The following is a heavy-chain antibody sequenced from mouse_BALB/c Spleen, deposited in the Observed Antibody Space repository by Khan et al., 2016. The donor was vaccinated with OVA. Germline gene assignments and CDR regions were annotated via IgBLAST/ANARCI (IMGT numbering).Heavy chain of an antibody. D-gene: IGHD2-14*01. CDR1: GFTFSSYV. J-gene: IGHJ2*01. Sequence: DVKLVESGGDLVKPGGSLKLSCAASGFTFSSYVMSWVRQTPEKRLEWVASISSGGSTYYPDSVKGRFTISRDNARNILYLQMSSMRSEDTAMEYCAREAYRYDEYYFDYWGQGTTLTVSS. V-gene: IGHV5-6-5*01. CDR2: ISSGGST. CDR3: AREAYRYDEYYFDY.